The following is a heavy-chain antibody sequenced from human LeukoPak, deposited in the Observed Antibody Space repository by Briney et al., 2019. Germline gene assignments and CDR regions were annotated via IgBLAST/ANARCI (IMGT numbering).Heavy chain of an antibody. V-gene: IGHV3-7*01. Sequence: PGGSLRLSCAASGFTFSSYWMSWVRQAPGKGLEWVANIKQDGSEKYYVDSVKGRFTISRDNAKNSLYLQMNSLRAEDTAVYYCAKDNNSSGWYYYYYMDVWGKGTTVTVSS. D-gene: IGHD3-22*01. CDR1: GFTFSSYW. CDR2: IKQDGSEK. CDR3: AKDNNSSGWYYYYYMDV. J-gene: IGHJ6*03.